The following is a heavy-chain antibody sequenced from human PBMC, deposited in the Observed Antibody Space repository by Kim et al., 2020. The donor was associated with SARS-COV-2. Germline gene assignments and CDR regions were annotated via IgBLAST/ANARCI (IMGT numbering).Heavy chain of an antibody. D-gene: IGHD3-10*01. J-gene: IGHJ4*02. CDR2: T. V-gene: IGHV4-59*01. CDR3: ARSPLWLPFDY. Sequence: TKYNPSLKSRVTISVDTSKNQFSLKLSAVTAADTAVYYCARSPLWLPFDYWGQGTLVTVSS.